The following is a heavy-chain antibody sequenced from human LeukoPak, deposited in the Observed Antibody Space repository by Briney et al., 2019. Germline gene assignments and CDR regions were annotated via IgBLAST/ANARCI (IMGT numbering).Heavy chain of an antibody. CDR1: GFSFSRYG. V-gene: IGHV3-23*01. CDR2: INDNSRNT. CDR3: TKDAGPVYDWFDP. Sequence: GGSLRLSCAASGFSFSRYGMAWFRQIPGKGLEWVSTINDNSRNTHYADSVKARFTNSRDNSKNTLYLQMHSLRVEDTALYYCTKDAGPVYDWFDPWGPGTRVTVSS. D-gene: IGHD5/OR15-5a*01. J-gene: IGHJ5*02.